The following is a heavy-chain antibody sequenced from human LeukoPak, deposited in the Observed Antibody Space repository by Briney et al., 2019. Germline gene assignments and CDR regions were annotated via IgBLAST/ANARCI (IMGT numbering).Heavy chain of an antibody. V-gene: IGHV4-59*01. Sequence: SETLTLTCTVSGGSISSYYWSWIRQPPGKGLEWIGYIYYSGNTNYNPSLKSRVTISVDTSKNQFSLKLSSVTAADTAVYCCARGLGGTTTQRFDYWGQGTLVTVSS. CDR1: GGSISSYY. D-gene: IGHD1-26*01. J-gene: IGHJ4*02. CDR3: ARGLGGTTTQRFDY. CDR2: IYYSGNT.